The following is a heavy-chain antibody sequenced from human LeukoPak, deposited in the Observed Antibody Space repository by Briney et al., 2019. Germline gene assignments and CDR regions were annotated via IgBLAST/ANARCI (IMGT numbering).Heavy chain of an antibody. D-gene: IGHD3-10*01. J-gene: IGHJ6*02. Sequence: SQTLSLTCAISGDSVSSNSAAWNWTRQSPSRGLEWLGRTYYRSKWYNDYAVSVKSRITINPDTSKNQFSLQLNSVTPEDTAVYYCARDLSKRLWFGELLWYYYYGMDVWGQGTTVTVSS. V-gene: IGHV6-1*01. CDR2: TYYRSKWYN. CDR1: GDSVSSNSAA. CDR3: ARDLSKRLWFGELLWYYYYGMDV.